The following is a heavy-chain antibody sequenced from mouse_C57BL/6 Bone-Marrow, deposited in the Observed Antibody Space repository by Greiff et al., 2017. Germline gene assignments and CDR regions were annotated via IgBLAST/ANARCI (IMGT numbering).Heavy chain of an antibody. CDR2: IDPSDSYT. J-gene: IGHJ2*01. CDR1: GYTFTSYW. V-gene: IGHV1-69*01. CDR3: ARDECDY. Sequence: QVQLQQSGAELVMPGASVKLSCKASGYTFTSYWMHWVKQRPGQGLEWIGEIDPSDSYTNYNQKFKGKSTLTVDKSSSTAYMQLSSLTSEDSAVYYCARDECDYWGQGTILTVSA.